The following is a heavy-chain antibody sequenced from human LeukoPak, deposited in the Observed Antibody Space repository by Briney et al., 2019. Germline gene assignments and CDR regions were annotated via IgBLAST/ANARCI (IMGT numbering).Heavy chain of an antibody. CDR3: VVWFGLFDP. V-gene: IGHV3-30*03. Sequence: PGGSLRLSCAASGFTFSSYGMYWVRQAPGKGLEWVAVISYDGSNKYYADSVKGRFTISRDNSKNTLYLQMNSLRAEDTAVYYCVVWFGLFDPWGQGTLVTVSS. CDR1: GFTFSSYG. J-gene: IGHJ5*02. CDR2: ISYDGSNK. D-gene: IGHD3-10*01.